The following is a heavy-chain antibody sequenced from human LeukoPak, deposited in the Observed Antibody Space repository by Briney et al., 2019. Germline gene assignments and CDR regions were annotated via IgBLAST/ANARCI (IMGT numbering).Heavy chain of an antibody. Sequence: SETLSLTCTVSGGSISSYYWSWIRQPPGKGLEWIGYIYYSGSTNYNPSLKSRVTISVDTSKNQFSLKLSSVTAADTAVYYCARTYDFWSGPSRGGWFDPWGQGTLVTVSS. V-gene: IGHV4-59*01. J-gene: IGHJ5*02. CDR1: GGSISSYY. D-gene: IGHD3-3*01. CDR3: ARTYDFWSGPSRGGWFDP. CDR2: IYYSGST.